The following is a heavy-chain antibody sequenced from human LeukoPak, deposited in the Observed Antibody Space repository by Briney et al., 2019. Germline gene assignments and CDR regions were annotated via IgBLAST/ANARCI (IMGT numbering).Heavy chain of an antibody. Sequence: SVKVSCKASGYTFTGYYMHWVRQAPGQGLEWMGWINPNSGGTNYAQKFRGRVTMTRDTSISTAYMESSRLRSDDTAVYYCARDRGSYFSDAFDIWGQGTMVTVSS. V-gene: IGHV1-2*02. CDR3: ARDRGSYFSDAFDI. CDR1: GYTFTGYY. D-gene: IGHD1-26*01. J-gene: IGHJ3*02. CDR2: INPNSGGT.